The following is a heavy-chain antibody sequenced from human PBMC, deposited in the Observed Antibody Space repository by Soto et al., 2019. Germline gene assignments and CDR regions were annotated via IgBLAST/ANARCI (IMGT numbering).Heavy chain of an antibody. CDR3: ARVSIVATTLDY. Sequence: QVQLVQSGAEVKKPGSSVKVSCKASGGTFSSYTISWVRQAPGQGLEWMGRIIPILGIANYAQKFQGRVTVTADKSTSTAYMELSSLRSEDTAVYYWARVSIVATTLDYWGQGTLVTVSS. CDR1: GGTFSSYT. CDR2: IIPILGIA. D-gene: IGHD5-12*01. V-gene: IGHV1-69*02. J-gene: IGHJ4*02.